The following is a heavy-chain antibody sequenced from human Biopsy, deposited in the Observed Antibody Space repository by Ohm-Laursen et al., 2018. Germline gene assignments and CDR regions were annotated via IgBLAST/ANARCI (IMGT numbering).Heavy chain of an antibody. CDR1: GFTVNDHA. D-gene: IGHD2-21*01. CDR3: TKYFIPAGTDV. CDR2: ISWDSGRI. J-gene: IGHJ6*02. V-gene: IGHV3-9*01. Sequence: SLRLSCTASGFTVNDHAVHGVRQPPGKGLEWVSGISWDSGRIGYADSVKGRFTVSRDNAKKSLYLEMNSLRPEATPLYYCTKYFIPAGTDVWGQGTTVTVSS.